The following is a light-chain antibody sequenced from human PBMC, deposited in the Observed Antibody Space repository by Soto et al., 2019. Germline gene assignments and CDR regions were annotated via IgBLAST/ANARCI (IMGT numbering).Light chain of an antibody. CDR2: GAS. Sequence: EIVLTQSPGTLSLSPGERATLSGRASQSVSSSYLAWYQQKPGQAPSLLTYGASSRATGIPDRFSGSGSGTDFTLTISRLEPEDFAVYYCQQYGSSSWTFGQGTKV. V-gene: IGKV3-20*01. CDR3: QQYGSSSWT. CDR1: QSVSSSY. J-gene: IGKJ1*01.